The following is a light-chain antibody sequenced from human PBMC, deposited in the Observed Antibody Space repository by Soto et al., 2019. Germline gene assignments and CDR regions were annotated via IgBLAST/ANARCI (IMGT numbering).Light chain of an antibody. V-gene: IGLV4-69*01. CDR2: VNTDGSH. J-gene: IGLJ2*01. CDR1: SGDSSYA. Sequence: QPVLTQSPSASASLGASVKLTCTQSSGDSSYAIAWHQQQPEKGPRYLMKVNTDGSHNKGDGIPDRFSGSSSGAERYLTISSLQSEDEADYYCQTWGAGFSVVFGGGTKLTVL. CDR3: QTWGAGFSVV.